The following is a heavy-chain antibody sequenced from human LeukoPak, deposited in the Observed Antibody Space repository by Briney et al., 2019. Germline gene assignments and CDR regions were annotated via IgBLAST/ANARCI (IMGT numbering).Heavy chain of an antibody. D-gene: IGHD1-26*01. CDR3: ATPHFEWELPRSIYFDY. Sequence: GESLKISCKDSGYSFTSYWIGWVRQMPGKGLEWMGIIYPGDSDTRYSPSFQGQVTISADKSVSTAYLQWSSLKASDTAMYYCATPHFEWELPRSIYFDYWGQGTLVTVSS. J-gene: IGHJ4*02. V-gene: IGHV5-51*01. CDR2: IYPGDSDT. CDR1: GYSFTSYW.